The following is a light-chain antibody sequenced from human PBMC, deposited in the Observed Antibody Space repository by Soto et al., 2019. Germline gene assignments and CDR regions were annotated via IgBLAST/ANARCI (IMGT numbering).Light chain of an antibody. CDR1: QGIGNA. Sequence: AIQMTQSPSSLSASVGDRVTISCRASQGIGNALGWYQQKPGKPPKLLIYAASTLQSGVPSRFSGSGSGTDFTLTISCLQSEDFATYYCQQYYSYPRTFGQGTKVDIK. J-gene: IGKJ1*01. V-gene: IGKV1-6*01. CDR3: QQYYSYPRT. CDR2: AAS.